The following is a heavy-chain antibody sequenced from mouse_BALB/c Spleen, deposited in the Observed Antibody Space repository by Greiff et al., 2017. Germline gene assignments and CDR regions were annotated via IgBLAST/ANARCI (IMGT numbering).Heavy chain of an antibody. CDR1: GFTFSSFG. J-gene: IGHJ4*01. Sequence: DVMLVESGGGLVQPGGSRKLSCAASGFTFSSFGMHWVRQAPEKGLEWVAYISSGSSTIYYADTVKGRFTISRDNPKNTLFLQMTSLRSEDTAMYYCARGPDYYAMDYWGQGTSVTVSS. CDR2: ISSGSSTI. V-gene: IGHV5-17*02. CDR3: ARGPDYYAMDY.